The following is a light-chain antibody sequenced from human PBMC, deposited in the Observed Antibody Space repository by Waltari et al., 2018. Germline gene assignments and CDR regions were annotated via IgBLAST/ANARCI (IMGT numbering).Light chain of an antibody. Sequence: EIVMTQSPATLSVSPGERATLSCRASQSVSSTLAWYQQKPGQAPRLLIYGASTRPAGIPARFSGSGSGTEFTLTISSLQSEDLAVYYCQRYNTWPPLFTFGPGTKVDIK. CDR1: QSVSST. CDR2: GAS. V-gene: IGKV3-15*01. CDR3: QRYNTWPPLFT. J-gene: IGKJ3*01.